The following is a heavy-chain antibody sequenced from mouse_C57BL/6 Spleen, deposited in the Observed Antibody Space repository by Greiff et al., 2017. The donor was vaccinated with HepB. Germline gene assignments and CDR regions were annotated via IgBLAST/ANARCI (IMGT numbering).Heavy chain of an antibody. Sequence: EVMLVESGGGLVKPGGSLKLSCAASGFTFSDYGMHWVRQAPEKGLEWVAYISSGSSTIYYADTVKGRFTISRDNAKNTLFLQMTSLRFEDTAMYYCARDPRDYFDYWGQGTTLTVSS. CDR2: ISSGSSTI. CDR1: GFTFSDYG. CDR3: ARDPRDYFDY. J-gene: IGHJ2*01. V-gene: IGHV5-17*01.